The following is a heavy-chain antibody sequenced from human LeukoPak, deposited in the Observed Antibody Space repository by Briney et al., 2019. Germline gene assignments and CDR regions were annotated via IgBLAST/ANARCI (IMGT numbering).Heavy chain of an antibody. J-gene: IGHJ1*01. D-gene: IGHD3-22*01. CDR3: ARESYDSSGYGYFQH. CDR2: IYYSGST. V-gene: IGHV4-39*07. Sequence: MASETLSLTCTVSGGSISSYYWGWIRQPPGKGLEWIGSIYYSGSTYYNPSLKSRVTISVDTSKNQFSLKLSSVTAADTAVYYCARESYDSSGYGYFQHWGQGTLVTVSS. CDR1: GGSISSYY.